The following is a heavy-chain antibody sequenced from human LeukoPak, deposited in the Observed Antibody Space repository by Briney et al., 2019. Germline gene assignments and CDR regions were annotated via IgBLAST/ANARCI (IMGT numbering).Heavy chain of an antibody. CDR1: GFTVSSNY. CDR3: AREGVGWFGELDGFYGMDV. D-gene: IGHD3-10*01. Sequence: PGGSLRLSCAASGFTVSSNYMSWVRQAPGKGLEWVSVIYSGGSTYYADSVKGRFTISRDNSKNTLYLQVNSLRAEDTAVYYCAREGVGWFGELDGFYGMDVWGQGTTVTVSS. J-gene: IGHJ6*02. CDR2: IYSGGST. V-gene: IGHV3-66*01.